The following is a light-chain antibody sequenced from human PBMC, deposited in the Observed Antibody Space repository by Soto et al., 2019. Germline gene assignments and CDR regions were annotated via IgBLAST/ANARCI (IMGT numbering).Light chain of an antibody. Sequence: SYELTQPPSVSLAPGQTASISCEGNDIGSESVHWYQQRPGQAPVLVVYADSDRPSGIPDRFSGSNSGSTATLTISWVEAGDEADYYCQVWDSRSDQLVFGGGTKLTVL. CDR2: ADS. CDR1: DIGSES. CDR3: QVWDSRSDQLV. V-gene: IGLV3-21*02. J-gene: IGLJ2*01.